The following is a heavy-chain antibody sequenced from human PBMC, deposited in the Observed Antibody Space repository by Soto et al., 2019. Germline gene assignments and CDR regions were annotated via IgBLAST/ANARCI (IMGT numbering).Heavy chain of an antibody. CDR1: GFTFSSYS. J-gene: IGHJ4*02. CDR2: ISSSSSTI. Sequence: GGSLRLSCAASGFTFSSYSMNWVRQAPGKGLEWVSYISSSSSTIYYADSVKGRFTISRDNAKNSLYLQMNSLRAEDTAVYYCAKDTYYHDSTGYYIFDHWGQGTLVTVSS. V-gene: IGHV3-48*01. CDR3: AKDTYYHDSTGYYIFDH. D-gene: IGHD3-22*01.